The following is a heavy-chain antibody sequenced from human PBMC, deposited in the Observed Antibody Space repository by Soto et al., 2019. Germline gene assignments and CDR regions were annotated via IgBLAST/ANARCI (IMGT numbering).Heavy chain of an antibody. CDR1: GFTFSSYG. CDR2: IWYDGSNK. CDR3: ARAPTYYYDSSAFDI. Sequence: QVQLVESGGGVVQPGRSLRLSCAAYGFTFSSYGMHWVRQAPGKGLEWVAVIWYDGSNKYYADSVKGRFTISRDNSKNTLYLQMNSLRAEDTAVYYCARAPTYYYDSSAFDIWGQGTMVTVSS. J-gene: IGHJ3*02. V-gene: IGHV3-33*01. D-gene: IGHD3-22*01.